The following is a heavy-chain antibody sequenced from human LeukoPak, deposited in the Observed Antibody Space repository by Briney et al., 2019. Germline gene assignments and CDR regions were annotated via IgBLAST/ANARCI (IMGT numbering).Heavy chain of an antibody. J-gene: IGHJ3*02. D-gene: IGHD1-26*01. CDR2: IYYSGST. Sequence: PSETLSLTCTVSGGSISSYYWSWIRQPPGKGLEWIGYIYYSGSTSYNPSLKSRVTISVDTSKKQFSLKLSSVTAADTAFYYCARYIVSYPHDAFDIWGQGTMVTVSS. CDR1: GGSISSYY. CDR3: ARYIVSYPHDAFDI. V-gene: IGHV4-59*01.